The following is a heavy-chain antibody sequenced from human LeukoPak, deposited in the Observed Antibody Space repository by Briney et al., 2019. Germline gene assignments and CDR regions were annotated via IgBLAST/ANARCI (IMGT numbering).Heavy chain of an antibody. V-gene: IGHV4-34*01. CDR1: GGSFSGYY. CDR3: ARASPSGAAAEFLDI. CDR2: INHSGST. J-gene: IGHJ3*02. Sequence: PSETLSLTCAVYGGSFSGYYWSWIRQPPGKGLEWIGEINHSGSTNYNPSLKSRVTISVDTSKNQFSLKLSSVTAADTAVYYGARASPSGAAAEFLDIWGQGTMVTVSS. D-gene: IGHD6-13*01.